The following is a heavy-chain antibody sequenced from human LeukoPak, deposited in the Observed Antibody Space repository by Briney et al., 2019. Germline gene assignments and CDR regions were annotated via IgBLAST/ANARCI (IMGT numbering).Heavy chain of an antibody. CDR3: ARDGYSFGHDFDY. J-gene: IGHJ4*02. CDR1: GFTFSSYA. V-gene: IGHV3-23*01. Sequence: PGGSLRLFCAASGFTFSSYAMSWVRQAPGKGLEWVSAISGSGGSTYYADSVKGRFTISRDNSKNTLYLQMNSLRAEDTAVYYCARDGYSFGHDFDYWGQGTLVTVSS. CDR2: ISGSGGST. D-gene: IGHD5-18*01.